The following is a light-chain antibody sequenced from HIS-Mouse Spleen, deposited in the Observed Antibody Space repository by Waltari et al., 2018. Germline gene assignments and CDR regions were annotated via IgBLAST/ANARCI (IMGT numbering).Light chain of an antibody. Sequence: DIVMTQSPDSLAVSLGERATINCKSSQSVLYSYNNKTDLAWYQQKPGQPPKLLIYWASTRESGVPDRFSGSGSGTDFTLTISSLQAEDVAVYYCQQYYSTPLTFGGGTK. V-gene: IGKV4-1*01. J-gene: IGKJ4*01. CDR2: WAS. CDR1: QSVLYSYNNKTD. CDR3: QQYYSTPLT.